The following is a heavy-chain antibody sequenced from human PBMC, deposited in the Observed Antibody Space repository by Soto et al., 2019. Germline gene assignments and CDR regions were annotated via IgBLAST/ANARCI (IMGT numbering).Heavy chain of an antibody. D-gene: IGHD2-2*01. CDR2: IYYRGTT. Sequence: QVQLQESGPGLVKPSETLSLTCSVSGVSTSNHYWTWIRKPPGLGPEWIGCIYYRGTTNYNDPFNXRXPXXVDTSKNQLSLKLSSVTTADTAVYYCARGGGSPYHDHEFDYWGQGILVTVSS. CDR3: ARGGGSPYHDHEFDY. J-gene: IGHJ4*02. CDR1: GVSTSNHY. V-gene: IGHV4-59*11.